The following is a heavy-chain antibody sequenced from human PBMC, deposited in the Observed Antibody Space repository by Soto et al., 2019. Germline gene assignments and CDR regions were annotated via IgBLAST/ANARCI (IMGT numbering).Heavy chain of an antibody. J-gene: IGHJ6*02. CDR2: INHSGST. Sequence: SETLSLTCAVYGGSFGGYYWSWIRQPPGKGLEWIGEINHSGSTNYSPSLKSRVTISVDTSKNQFSLKLSSVTAADTAVYYCARVGYCTNGVCYGMDVWGQGTTVTVSS. D-gene: IGHD2-8*01. CDR3: ARVGYCTNGVCYGMDV. V-gene: IGHV4-34*01. CDR1: GGSFGGYY.